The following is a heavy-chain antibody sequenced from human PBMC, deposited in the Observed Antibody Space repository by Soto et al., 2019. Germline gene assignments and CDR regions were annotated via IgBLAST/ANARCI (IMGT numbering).Heavy chain of an antibody. V-gene: IGHV3-48*01. CDR2: ISSSSSTI. CDR1: GFTFSSYS. Sequence: PGGSLRLSCAASGFTFSSYSMNWVRQAPGKGLEWVSYISSSSSTIYYADSVKGRFTISRDNAKNSLYLQMNSLRAEDTPVYYCACVPNYYGLSLVPYWGQGTLVTVSS. D-gene: IGHD3-10*01. J-gene: IGHJ4*02. CDR3: ACVPNYYGLSLVPY.